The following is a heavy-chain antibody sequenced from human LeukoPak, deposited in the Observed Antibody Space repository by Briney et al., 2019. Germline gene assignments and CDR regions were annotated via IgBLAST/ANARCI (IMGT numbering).Heavy chain of an antibody. D-gene: IGHD2-15*01. CDR2: IYYSGST. CDR3: ARAGPIRYCSGGSCCSTFDY. Sequence: PSQTLSLTCTVSGGSISSGGYYWSWIRQHPGKGLGWIGDIYYSGSTYYKPSLKSRVTISVDTSKNQFSLKLSSVTAADTAVYYCARAGPIRYCSGGSCCSTFDYWGQGTLVTVSS. CDR1: GGSISSGGYY. V-gene: IGHV4-31*03. J-gene: IGHJ4*02.